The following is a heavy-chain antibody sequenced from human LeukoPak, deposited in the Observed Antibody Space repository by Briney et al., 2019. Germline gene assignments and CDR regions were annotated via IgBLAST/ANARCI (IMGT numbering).Heavy chain of an antibody. CDR2: INHSEST. Sequence: SETLSLICAVYGGSFSGYYWSWMRQPPGKGLEWIGEINHSESTNYNPPLKSRVTISVDTSKTQFSLKLSSVTAADTAVYYCAGRLWFGENNWYFDLWGRGTLVTVSS. D-gene: IGHD3-10*01. CDR1: GGSFSGYY. J-gene: IGHJ2*01. V-gene: IGHV4-34*01. CDR3: AGRLWFGENNWYFDL.